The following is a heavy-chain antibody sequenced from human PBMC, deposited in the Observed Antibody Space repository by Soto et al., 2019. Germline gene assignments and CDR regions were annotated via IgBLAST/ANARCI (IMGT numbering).Heavy chain of an antibody. D-gene: IGHD3-3*01. CDR1: GGSISSYY. V-gene: IGHV4-59*08. J-gene: IGHJ4*02. Sequence: SETLSLTCTVSGGSISSYYWSWIRQPPGKGLEWIGYIYYSGSTNYNPSLKSRVTISVDTSKNQFSLKLSSVTAADTAVYYCARGGWRQIDYWGQGTLVTSPQ. CDR2: IYYSGST. CDR3: ARGGWRQIDY.